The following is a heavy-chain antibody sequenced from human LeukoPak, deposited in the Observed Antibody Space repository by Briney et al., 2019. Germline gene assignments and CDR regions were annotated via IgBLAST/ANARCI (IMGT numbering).Heavy chain of an antibody. CDR2: INHSGST. CDR3: ARASGLRSLDAFDI. J-gene: IGHJ3*02. CDR1: GGSFSGYY. D-gene: IGHD6-19*01. V-gene: IGHV4-34*01. Sequence: SETLSLTCAVYGGSFSGYYWSWIRQPPGKGLEWIGEINHSGSTNYNPSLKSRVTISVDTPKNQFSLKLSSVTAADTAVYYCARASGLRSLDAFDIWGQGTMVTVSS.